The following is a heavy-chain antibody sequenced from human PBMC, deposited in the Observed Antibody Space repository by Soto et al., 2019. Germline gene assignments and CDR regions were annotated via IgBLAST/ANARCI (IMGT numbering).Heavy chain of an antibody. D-gene: IGHD2-2*02. CDR2: ISYDGSNK. V-gene: IGHV3-30*18. CDR1: GFTFSSYG. CDR3: AKDGPPWAIVVVPAAIAGMDV. Sequence: QPGGSLRLSCAASGFTFSSYGMHWVRQAPGKGLEWVAVISYDGSNKYYADSVKGRFTISRDNSKNTLYLQMNSLRAEDTAVYYCAKDGPPWAIVVVPAAIAGMDVWGQGTTVTVSS. J-gene: IGHJ6*02.